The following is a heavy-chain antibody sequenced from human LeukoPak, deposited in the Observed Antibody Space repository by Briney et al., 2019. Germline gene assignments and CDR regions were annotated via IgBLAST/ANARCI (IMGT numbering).Heavy chain of an antibody. D-gene: IGHD1-26*01. J-gene: IGHJ1*01. CDR1: GYTFTSYD. CDR2: MSPNSGDT. CDR3: ARGQPLWELYGPDFQH. V-gene: IGHV1-8*01. Sequence: ASVKVSCKASGYTFTSYDFNWVRQATGQRPEWMGWMSPNSGDTGYAQKFQDRVTMTRNTSISTAYMELSSLRSDDTAVYYCARGQPLWELYGPDFQHWGQGTLVTVSS.